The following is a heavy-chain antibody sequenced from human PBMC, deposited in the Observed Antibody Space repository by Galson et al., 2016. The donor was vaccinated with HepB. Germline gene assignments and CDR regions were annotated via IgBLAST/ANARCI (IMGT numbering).Heavy chain of an antibody. V-gene: IGHV3-30*18. CDR3: AKEPQKYSSGWYYYN. CDR1: GFTFGDYG. D-gene: IGHD6-19*01. J-gene: IGHJ4*02. CDR2: VSFNGKVQ. Sequence: SLRLSCAASGFTFGDYGMHWVRQAPGKGPEWVGVVSFNGKVQYYADSVKGRFPISRDNSKNTLYLQMDSLRVEDTALYYCAKEPQKYSSGWYYYNWGQGALVTVSS.